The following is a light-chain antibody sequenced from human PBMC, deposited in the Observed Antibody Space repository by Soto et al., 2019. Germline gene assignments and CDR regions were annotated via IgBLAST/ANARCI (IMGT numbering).Light chain of an antibody. CDR2: GAV. J-gene: IGKJ2*02. CDR1: QSVGGD. CDR3: QQYYAWPWT. V-gene: IGKV3-15*01. Sequence: EIVMTQSPVTLSVSQGERATLSCRASQSVGGDLAWYQQIPGQAPRLLIYGAVTRATGVAARFSGGGSGTEFTLTVASLQSEDRAIYYCQQYYAWPWTVGQGNK.